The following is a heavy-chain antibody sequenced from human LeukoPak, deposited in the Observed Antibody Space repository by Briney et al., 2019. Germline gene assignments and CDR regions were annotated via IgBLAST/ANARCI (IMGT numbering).Heavy chain of an antibody. Sequence: GRSLRLSSAASGLIFSNNGMHWVRQAPGKGLEWVALIWYDGSNKYYTDSVKGRLTISRDNSKDTLFLQMNSLRAEDTAVYYCAREGPRGNSQFDYWGQGTLVTVSS. CDR2: IWYDGSNK. CDR3: AREGPRGNSQFDY. CDR1: GLIFSNNG. D-gene: IGHD2/OR15-2a*01. V-gene: IGHV3-33*01. J-gene: IGHJ4*02.